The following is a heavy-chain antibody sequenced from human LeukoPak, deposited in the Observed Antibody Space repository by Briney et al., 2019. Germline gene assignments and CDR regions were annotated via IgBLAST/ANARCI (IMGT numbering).Heavy chain of an antibody. Sequence: GGSLRLSCAASGFTFSSYAISWVRQAPGKGLEWVSAISGSGGSTYYADSVKGRFTISGDNSKNTLYLQMNSLRAEDTAVYYCAKGRDSSSWYSYYFDYWGQGTLVTVSS. V-gene: IGHV3-23*01. D-gene: IGHD6-13*01. CDR3: AKGRDSSSWYSYYFDY. J-gene: IGHJ4*02. CDR2: ISGSGGST. CDR1: GFTFSSYA.